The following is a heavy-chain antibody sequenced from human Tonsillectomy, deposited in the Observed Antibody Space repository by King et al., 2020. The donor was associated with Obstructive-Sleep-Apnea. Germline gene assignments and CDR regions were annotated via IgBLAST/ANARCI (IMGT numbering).Heavy chain of an antibody. CDR3: ASWGAISFFGSGTPVDY. D-gene: IGHD3-10*01. CDR1: GYTFTGYY. CDR2: INPYSGAT. Sequence: VQLVESGAEVKKPGASVKVSCKASGYTFTGYYVNGVRQAPGQGLEWMGWINPYSGATEYAQNFQGRVTMTSDTSISTAYMELSGLRSDDTAVYYCASWGAISFFGSGTPVDYWGQGTLVTVSS. J-gene: IGHJ4*02. V-gene: IGHV1-2*02.